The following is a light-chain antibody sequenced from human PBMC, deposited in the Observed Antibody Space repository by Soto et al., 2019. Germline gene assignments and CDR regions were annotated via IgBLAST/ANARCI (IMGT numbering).Light chain of an antibody. V-gene: IGKV3-20*01. Sequence: EIVLTQSPGTLSLSPGERATLSCRACQSVRSNYLAWYQQKPGQAPRLLIYGASSRATGIPDRFSGTGSGTDFTLTISRLEPEDFAVYYCQQYGGSPYTFGQGTKLEI. CDR2: GAS. J-gene: IGKJ2*01. CDR3: QQYGGSPYT. CDR1: QSVRSNY.